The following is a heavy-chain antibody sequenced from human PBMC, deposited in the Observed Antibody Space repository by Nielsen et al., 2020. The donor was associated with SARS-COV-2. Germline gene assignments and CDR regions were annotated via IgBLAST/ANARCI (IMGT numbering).Heavy chain of an antibody. Sequence: SETLSLTCTVSGDSINNSYWTWIRQPPGKGLEYIGYIHYTGTTNYHPSLKSRVTISVDTSKNQFSLKLSSVTAADTAVYYCARESFRRYYDSSGYIDYWGQGTLVTVSS. J-gene: IGHJ4*02. D-gene: IGHD3-22*01. V-gene: IGHV4-59*13. CDR2: IHYTGTT. CDR1: GDSINNSY. CDR3: ARESFRRYYDSSGYIDY.